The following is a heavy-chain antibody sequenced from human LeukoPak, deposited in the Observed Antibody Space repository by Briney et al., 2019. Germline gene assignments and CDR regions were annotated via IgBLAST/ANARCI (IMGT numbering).Heavy chain of an antibody. Sequence: GGSLRLSCAASGFTFSSYGMHWVRQAPGKGLEWVAVISYDGNNKYYADSVKGRFTISRDNSKNTLYLQMNSLRAEDTAVYYCAKLVAYGDTFDYWGQGTLVTVSS. J-gene: IGHJ4*02. CDR1: GFTFSSYG. CDR2: ISYDGNNK. V-gene: IGHV3-30*18. CDR3: AKLVAYGDTFDY. D-gene: IGHD4-17*01.